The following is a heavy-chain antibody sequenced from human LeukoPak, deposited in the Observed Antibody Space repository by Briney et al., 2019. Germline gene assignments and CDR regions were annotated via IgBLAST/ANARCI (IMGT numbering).Heavy chain of an antibody. CDR1: GYTFTSYA. D-gene: IGHD6-19*01. V-gene: IGHV7-4-1*02. CDR3: ARGPSGWYSTYYFDY. Sequence: ASVKVSCKASGYTFTSYAMNWVRQAPGQGLEWMGWINTNTGNPTYAQGFTGRFVFSLDTSVSTAYLQISSLKAEDTAVYYCARGPSGWYSTYYFDYWGQGTLVTVSS. J-gene: IGHJ4*02. CDR2: INTNTGNP.